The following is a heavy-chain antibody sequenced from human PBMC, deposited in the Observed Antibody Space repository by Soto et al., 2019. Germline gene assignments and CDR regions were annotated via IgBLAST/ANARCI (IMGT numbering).Heavy chain of an antibody. Sequence: GASVKVSCKASGYIFTTYALHWVRQAPGQRLEWMGWINAGKGNTKYSQKFQDRVTITGDTSASVAYMELSSLASEDTAVYYCARSEVIPEGCDYWGQGTLVTVSS. J-gene: IGHJ4*02. CDR3: ARSEVIPEGCDY. CDR2: INAGKGNT. D-gene: IGHD3-16*02. V-gene: IGHV1-3*01. CDR1: GYIFTTYA.